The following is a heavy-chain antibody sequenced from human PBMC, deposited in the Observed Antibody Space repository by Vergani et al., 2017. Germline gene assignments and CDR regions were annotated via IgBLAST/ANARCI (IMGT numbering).Heavy chain of an antibody. CDR1: GGSISSGGYY. V-gene: IGHV3-11*01. CDR3: ARFRTVGAHRVY. CDR2: ISSSGSTI. D-gene: IGHD1-26*01. Sequence: QVQLQESGPGLVKPSQTLSLTCTVSGGSISSGGYYMSWIRQAPGKGLEWVSYISSSGSTIYYADSVKGRFTISRDNAKNSLYLQMNSLRAEDTAVYYCARFRTVGAHRVYWGQGTLVTVSS. J-gene: IGHJ4*02.